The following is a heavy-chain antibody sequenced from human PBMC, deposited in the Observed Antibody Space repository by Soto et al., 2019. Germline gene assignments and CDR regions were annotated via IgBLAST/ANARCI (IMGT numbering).Heavy chain of an antibody. CDR1: GGSISSGGYS. V-gene: IGHV4-30-2*01. CDR2: IYHSGST. J-gene: IGHJ5*02. D-gene: IGHD1-20*01. Sequence: PSETLSLTCAVSGGSISSGGYSWSWIRQPPGKGLEWIGYIYHSGSTYYNPSLKSRVTISVDRSKNQFSLKLSSVTAADTAVYYCARDGITGNPWGQGTLVTVSS. CDR3: ARDGITGNP.